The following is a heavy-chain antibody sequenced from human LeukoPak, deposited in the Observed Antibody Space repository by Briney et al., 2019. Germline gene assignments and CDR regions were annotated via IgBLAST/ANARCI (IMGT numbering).Heavy chain of an antibody. V-gene: IGHV4-61*08. Sequence: SETLSLTCTVSGGSLISGGYYWSWIRQHPGKGLEWIGEIYHSGSTNYNPSLKSRVTISVDKSKNQFSLKLSSVTAADTAVYYCARADLGGDGSGSFPDYWGQGTLVTVSS. D-gene: IGHD3-10*01. J-gene: IGHJ4*02. CDR1: GGSLISGGYY. CDR3: ARADLGGDGSGSFPDY. CDR2: IYHSGST.